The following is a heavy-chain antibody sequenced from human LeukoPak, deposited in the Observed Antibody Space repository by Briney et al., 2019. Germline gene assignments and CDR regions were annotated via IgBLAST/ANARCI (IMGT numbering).Heavy chain of an antibody. Sequence: GGSLRLSCAASGFTFSSYGMHWVRQAPGKGLEWVAFIRYDGSNKNYADSVKGRFTISRDNSKNTLYLQMNSLRAEDTAVYYCAKSCSGGSCYTDYWGQGILVTASS. CDR1: GFTFSSYG. D-gene: IGHD2-15*01. CDR3: AKSCSGGSCYTDY. V-gene: IGHV3-30*02. J-gene: IGHJ4*02. CDR2: IRYDGSNK.